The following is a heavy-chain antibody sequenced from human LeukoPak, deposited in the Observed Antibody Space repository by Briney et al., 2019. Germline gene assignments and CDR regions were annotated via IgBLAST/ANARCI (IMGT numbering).Heavy chain of an antibody. CDR3: ARDAQWLVPEGYYTDV. CDR2: ISSSSSYI. CDR1: GFTFSRYN. Sequence: GGSLRLSCAGSGFTFSRYNMNWFRQAPGKGLERVSSISSSSSYIYADSVKGRFTISRDNAKNSLYLQMNSLGAEDTAVYYCARDAQWLVPEGYYTDVWGKGTTVTVSS. D-gene: IGHD6-19*01. V-gene: IGHV3-21*01. J-gene: IGHJ6*03.